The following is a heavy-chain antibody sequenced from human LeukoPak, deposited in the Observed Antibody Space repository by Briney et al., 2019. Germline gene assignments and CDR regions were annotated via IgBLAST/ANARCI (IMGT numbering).Heavy chain of an antibody. CDR1: GFTFSDYY. CDR3: AKARRSGTHYSDFDF. V-gene: IGHV3-11*05. Sequence: GGSLRLSCAASGFTFSDYYMSWIRQAPGKGLEWVSYISSSDTYTNYADSVKGRFTISRDNSENSLNLQMKSLRSEDTALYYCAKARRSGTHYSDFDFWGQGTLVTVSS. J-gene: IGHJ4*02. CDR2: ISSSDTYT. D-gene: IGHD1-26*01.